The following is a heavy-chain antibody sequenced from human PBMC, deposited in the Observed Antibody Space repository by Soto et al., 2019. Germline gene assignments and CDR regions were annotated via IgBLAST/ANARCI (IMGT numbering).Heavy chain of an antibody. CDR3: ARGCISTSCYYYYGMDV. CDR2: ISYDGSNK. CDR1: GFTFSSYA. J-gene: IGHJ6*02. D-gene: IGHD2-2*01. V-gene: IGHV3-30-3*01. Sequence: QVQLVESGGGVVQPGRSLRLSCAASGFTFSSYAMHWVRQAPGKGLEWVAVISYDGSNKYYADSVKGRFTISRDNSKNTRYLKMNSLRAEDTAVYYCARGCISTSCYYYYGMDVWGQGTTVTVSS.